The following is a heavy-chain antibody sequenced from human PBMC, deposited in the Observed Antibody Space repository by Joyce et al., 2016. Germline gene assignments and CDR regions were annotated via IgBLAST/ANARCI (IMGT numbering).Heavy chain of an antibody. J-gene: IGHJ4*02. Sequence: QITLKESGPTLVKPTQTLTLTCAFSGFSLSTRGVGVGWIRQPPGKALEWLALIYWDDDKRNSPSLKSRLTIPKDTSRNQVVLTMTNMDPLDTATYYCAHRPNSGYDPSAFDFWGQGTLVTVSS. CDR3: AHRPNSGYDPSAFDF. V-gene: IGHV2-5*02. CDR2: IYWDDDK. CDR1: GFSLSTRGVG. D-gene: IGHD5-12*01.